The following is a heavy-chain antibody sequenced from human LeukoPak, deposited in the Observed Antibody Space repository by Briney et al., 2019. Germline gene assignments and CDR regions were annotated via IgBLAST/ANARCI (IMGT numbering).Heavy chain of an antibody. CDR3: ASSLTGYSSSWFLAY. V-gene: IGHV4-34*01. Sequence: SETLSLTCAVYGGSFSDYYWSWIRQPPGKGLEWIGEINHSGSPNYNPSLKSRVTISLDTSKNQFSLRAPSVTAADTAFYFCASSLTGYSSSWFLAYWGPGTLVTVSS. CDR1: GGSFSDYY. CDR2: INHSGSP. D-gene: IGHD6-13*01. J-gene: IGHJ4*02.